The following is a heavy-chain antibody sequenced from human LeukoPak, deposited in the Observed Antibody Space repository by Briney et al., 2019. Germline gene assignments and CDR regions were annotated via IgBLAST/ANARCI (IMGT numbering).Heavy chain of an antibody. CDR2: ISTTGGST. D-gene: IGHD2-15*01. V-gene: IGHV3-23*01. CDR3: AKTRGYCSGGSCYGDS. J-gene: IGHJ4*02. Sequence: GGSLRLSCAAPGFTFTNYAMSWVRQAPGKGLEWVSTISTTGGSTYYADSVKGRFTISRDSSKNTVYLQMNSLRAEDTALYYCAKTRGYCSGGSCYGDSWGQGTLVTVSS. CDR1: GFTFTNYA.